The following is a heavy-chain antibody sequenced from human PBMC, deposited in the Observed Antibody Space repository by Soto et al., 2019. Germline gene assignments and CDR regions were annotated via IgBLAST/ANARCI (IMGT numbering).Heavy chain of an antibody. Sequence: QVQLVESGGGVVQPGRSLRLSCAASGFTFRSYAMHWVRQAPGKGLEWVAVIWYDGSNKYYADSVKGRFTISRDNSKNTLYLQMNSLRAEDTAVYYCARDHLAVPGGGAFGIWGQGTMVTVSS. CDR1: GFTFRSYA. CDR3: ARDHLAVPGGGAFGI. J-gene: IGHJ3*02. CDR2: IWYDGSNK. V-gene: IGHV3-33*01. D-gene: IGHD6-19*01.